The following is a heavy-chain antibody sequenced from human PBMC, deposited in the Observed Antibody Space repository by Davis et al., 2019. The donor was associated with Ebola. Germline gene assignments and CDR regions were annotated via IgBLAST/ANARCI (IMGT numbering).Heavy chain of an antibody. D-gene: IGHD6-6*01. CDR2: ISSSGSTI. V-gene: IGHV3-11*04. J-gene: IGHJ1*01. CDR1: GFTFSDYY. CDR3: ARDLRYSSSGH. Sequence: GESLKISCAASGFTFSDYYMSWIRQAPGKGLEWVSYISSSGSTIYYADSVKGRFTISRDNAKNSLYLQMNSLRAEDTAVYYCARDLRYSSSGHWGQGTLVTVSS.